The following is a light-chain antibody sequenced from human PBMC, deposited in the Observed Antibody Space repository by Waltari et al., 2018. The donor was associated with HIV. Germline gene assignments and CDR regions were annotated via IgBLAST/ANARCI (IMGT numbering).Light chain of an antibody. CDR1: QSLLPRSGHHC. CDR3: MQGLQSPT. J-gene: IGKJ5*01. V-gene: IGKV2-28*01. CDR2: LGS. Sequence: DIVMTQSPLSLPVTPGETASISCRSSQSLLPRSGHHCFDWYLQKPGQSPQLLIYLGSNPSSGVPVRISGSGSGTDFTLIISRVEAEDLGVYYCMQGLQSPTFGQGTRLEIK.